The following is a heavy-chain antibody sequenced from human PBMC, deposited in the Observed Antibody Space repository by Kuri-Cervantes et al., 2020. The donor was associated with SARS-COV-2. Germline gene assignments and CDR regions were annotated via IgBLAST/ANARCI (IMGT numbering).Heavy chain of an antibody. D-gene: IGHD6-13*01. Sequence: GGSLRLSCAASGFTFSSYWMSWVRQAPGKGLEWVANIKQDGSEKYYVDSVKGRVTISRDNSKKMMFLQMNSLRAEDTAVYYCAKEGIAATGDYSYYYYVDVWGKGTTVTVSS. V-gene: IGHV3-7*04. CDR1: GFTFSSYW. J-gene: IGHJ6*03. CDR3: AKEGIAATGDYSYYYYVDV. CDR2: IKQDGSEK.